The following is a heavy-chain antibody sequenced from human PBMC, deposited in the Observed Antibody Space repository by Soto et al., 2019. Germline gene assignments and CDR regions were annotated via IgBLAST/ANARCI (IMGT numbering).Heavy chain of an antibody. CDR2: IRAYNGNT. V-gene: IGHV1-18*01. CDR3: ARGGLGESCFDY. Sequence: ASLKVSCKPSGYTFTSYGISWVRQAPGQGLEWMGCIRAYNGNTNYAQKLQGRVTMTTDTSTSTAYMELRSVRSYDTAVYYCARGGLGESCFDYWGQGTLVNVSS. CDR1: GYTFTSYG. D-gene: IGHD3-16*01. J-gene: IGHJ4*02.